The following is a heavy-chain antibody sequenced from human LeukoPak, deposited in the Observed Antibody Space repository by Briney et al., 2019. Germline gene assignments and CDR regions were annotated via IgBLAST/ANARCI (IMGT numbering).Heavy chain of an antibody. V-gene: IGHV3-23*01. Sequence: GGSLRLSCAASGFTFNNYAMSWVRQAPGKGLEWVSGILGSGRSAYYADSVKGRFTISRDNSKNSLFLPMNSLRVEDTALYYDSDFWGQGTLVTVSA. CDR1: GFTFNNYA. CDR2: ILGSGRSA. J-gene: IGHJ4*02. D-gene: IGHD2-15*01. CDR3: SDF.